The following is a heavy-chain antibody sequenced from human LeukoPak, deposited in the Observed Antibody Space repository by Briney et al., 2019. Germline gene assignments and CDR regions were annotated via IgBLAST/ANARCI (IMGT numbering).Heavy chain of an antibody. Sequence: VASVKVSCKASGYTFTSYDINWVRQATGQGLEWMGCMNPNSGNTGYAQKLQGSVTLTRNTSISTLYMELSSLRSEDRAVCYCARRGARGYSGYVLNWWGQGTLVTVSS. J-gene: IGHJ4*02. D-gene: IGHD5-12*01. CDR1: GYTFTSYD. V-gene: IGHV1-8*01. CDR2: MNPNSGNT. CDR3: ARRGARGYSGYVLNW.